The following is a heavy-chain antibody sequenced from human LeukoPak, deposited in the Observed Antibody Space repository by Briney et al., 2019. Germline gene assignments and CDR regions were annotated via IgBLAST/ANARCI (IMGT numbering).Heavy chain of an antibody. J-gene: IGHJ4*02. CDR2: IIPIFGTA. CDR3: ASPRSSYSGSYLYYFDY. V-gene: IGHV1-69*01. CDR1: GGTFSSYA. Sequence: GSSVKVSCKASGGTFSSYAISWVRQAPGQGLEWMGGIIPIFGTANYAQKFQGRVTITADESTSTTYMELSSLRSEDTAVYYCASPRSSYSGSYLYYFDYWGQGTLVTVSS. D-gene: IGHD1-26*01.